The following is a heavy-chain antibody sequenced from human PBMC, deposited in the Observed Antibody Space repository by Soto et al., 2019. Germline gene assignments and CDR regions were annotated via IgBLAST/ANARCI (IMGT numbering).Heavy chain of an antibody. CDR1: GFTFSSYA. V-gene: IGHV3-23*01. Sequence: HPGGSLRLSCAASGFTFSSYAMSWVRQAPGKGLEWVSAISGSGGSTYYADSVKGRFTISRDNSKNTLYLQMNSLRAEDTAVYYCAKDKPREHDYSNQPAPGLDYWGQGTLVTVSS. J-gene: IGHJ4*02. D-gene: IGHD4-4*01. CDR3: AKDKPREHDYSNQPAPGLDY. CDR2: ISGSGGST.